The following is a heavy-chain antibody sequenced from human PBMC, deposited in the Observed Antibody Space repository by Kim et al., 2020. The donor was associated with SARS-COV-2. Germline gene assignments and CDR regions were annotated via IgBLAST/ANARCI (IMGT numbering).Heavy chain of an antibody. V-gene: IGHV1-18*01. Sequence: ASVKVSCKASGYTFTSYGISWVRQAPGQGLEWMGWISAYNGNTNYAQKLQGRVTMTTDTSTSTAYMELRSLNSDDTAVYYCARDLDSSSWTNYYYYGMDVWGQGTTVTVSS. J-gene: IGHJ6*02. CDR3: ARDLDSSSWTNYYYYGMDV. CDR2: ISAYNGNT. D-gene: IGHD6-13*01. CDR1: GYTFTSYG.